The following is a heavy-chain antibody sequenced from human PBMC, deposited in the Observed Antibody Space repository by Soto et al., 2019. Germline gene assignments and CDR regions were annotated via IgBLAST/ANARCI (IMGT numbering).Heavy chain of an antibody. D-gene: IGHD3-16*01. CDR1: GGSISSGGYY. V-gene: IGHV4-31*03. Sequence: PSETLSLTCPVSGGSISSGGYYWSWIRQHPGKGLEWIGYIYYSGSTYYNPSLKSRVTISVDTSKNQFSLKLSSVTAADTAVYYCARPDWGNAFDIWGQGTMVTVSS. CDR3: ARPDWGNAFDI. J-gene: IGHJ3*02. CDR2: IYYSGST.